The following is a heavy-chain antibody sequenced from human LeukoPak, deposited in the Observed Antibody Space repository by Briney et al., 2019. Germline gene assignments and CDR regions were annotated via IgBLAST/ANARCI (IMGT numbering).Heavy chain of an antibody. J-gene: IGHJ4*02. D-gene: IGHD3-10*01. V-gene: IGHV3-48*03. Sequence: GGSLRLSCAASGFTFSSYEMHWVRQAPGKGLEWVSYISSSDSTIYYADSVKGRFTISRDNAKNSLYLQMNSLRAEDTAVYYCARGTHQLWFLDKWGQGTLVTVSS. CDR3: ARGTHQLWFLDK. CDR2: ISSSDSTI. CDR1: GFTFSSYE.